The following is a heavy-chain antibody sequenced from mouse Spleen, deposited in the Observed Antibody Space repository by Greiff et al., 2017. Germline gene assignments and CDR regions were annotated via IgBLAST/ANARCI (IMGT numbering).Heavy chain of an antibody. V-gene: IGHV5-17*01. Sequence: EVHLVESGGGLVKPGGSLKLSCAASGFTFSDYGMHWVRQAPEKGLEWVAYISSGSSTIYYAETVKGRFTISRDNAKNTLFLQMTNLRSEETAMYYCARLPEGAMDYWGQGTSVTVSS. CDR1: GFTFSDYG. CDR3: ARLPEGAMDY. CDR2: ISSGSSTI. J-gene: IGHJ4*01.